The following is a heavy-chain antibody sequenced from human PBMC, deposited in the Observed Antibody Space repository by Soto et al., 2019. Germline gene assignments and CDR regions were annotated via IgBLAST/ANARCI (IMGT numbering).Heavy chain of an antibody. J-gene: IGHJ6*03. CDR1: GGSISSSSYY. CDR2: IYYSGST. V-gene: IGHV4-39*01. D-gene: IGHD1-7*01. CDR3: ARELADYYYDYMDV. Sequence: QLQLQESGPGLVKPSETLSLTCTVSGGSISSSSYYWGWIRQPPGKGLEWIGSIYYSGSTYYNPSLKSRVTISVDTSKNQFSLKLSSVTAADTAVYYCARELADYYYDYMDVWGKGTTVTVSS.